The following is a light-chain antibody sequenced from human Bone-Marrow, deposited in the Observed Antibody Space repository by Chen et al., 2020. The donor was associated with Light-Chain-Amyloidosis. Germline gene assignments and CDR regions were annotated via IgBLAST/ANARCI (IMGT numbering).Light chain of an antibody. CDR3: QSYDSSLSGFWV. J-gene: IGLJ3*02. V-gene: IGLV1-40*01. CDR1: SSNIGADYA. CDR2: DNT. Sequence: QSVLTQPPSVSGAPGLTVTISCTGSSSNIGADYAVHWYQQLPGTAPKLLIYDNTNRPSGVPDRFSGSKSGTSASLAITGLQAEDEADYYCQSYDSSLSGFWVFGGGTKLTVL.